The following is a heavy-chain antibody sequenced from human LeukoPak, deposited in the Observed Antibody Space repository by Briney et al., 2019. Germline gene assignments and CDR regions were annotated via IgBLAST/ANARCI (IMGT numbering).Heavy chain of an antibody. J-gene: IGHJ4*02. Sequence: GGSLRLSCAASGFTFSSHTMTWARQAPGKGLEWVSAISNSGGSTYYADSVKGRFTISRDNSKNTLYLQMNSLKAEDTAVYYCAKGRGLVSPDDHWGQGTLVTVSS. CDR2: ISNSGGST. CDR1: GFTFSSHT. V-gene: IGHV3-23*01. D-gene: IGHD3/OR15-3a*01. CDR3: AKGRGLVSPDDH.